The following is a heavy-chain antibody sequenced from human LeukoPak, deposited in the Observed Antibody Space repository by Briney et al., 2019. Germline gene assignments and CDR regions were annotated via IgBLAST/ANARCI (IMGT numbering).Heavy chain of an antibody. Sequence: SVKVSCKASGGTFSSYAISWVRQAPGQGLEWMGGIIPIFGTANYAQKFQGRVTITTDESTSTAYMELSSLRSGDTAVYYCARVVGARTPDYYYYYYMDVWGKGTTVTVSS. J-gene: IGHJ6*03. D-gene: IGHD1-26*01. CDR1: GGTFSSYA. CDR3: ARVVGARTPDYYYYYYMDV. CDR2: IIPIFGTA. V-gene: IGHV1-69*05.